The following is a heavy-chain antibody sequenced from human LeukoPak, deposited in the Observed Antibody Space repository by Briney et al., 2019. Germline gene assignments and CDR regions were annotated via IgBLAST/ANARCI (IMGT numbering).Heavy chain of an antibody. CDR3: ARELPADAFDI. CDR1: GGSICRWTYY. CDR2: INYSGST. D-gene: IGHD1-26*01. V-gene: IGHV4-39*07. Sequence: SETLSLPCSFSGGSICRWTYYWAWIRKSPGKGLEWIGCINYSGSTYYNPSLKSRVTISVDTSKNQFSLRLGSMTAADTAVYYCARELPADAFDIWGQGRMVTVFS. J-gene: IGHJ3*02.